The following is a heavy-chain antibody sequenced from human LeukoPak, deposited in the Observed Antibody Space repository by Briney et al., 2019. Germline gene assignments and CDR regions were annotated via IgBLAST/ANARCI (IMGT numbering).Heavy chain of an antibody. D-gene: IGHD2-2*01. V-gene: IGHV3-30*18. CDR3: AKHSAIYCSSTSCHGGFDY. J-gene: IGHJ4*02. Sequence: PGRSLRLSCAASGFTFSSYGMPWVRQAPGNGLECVALISNDGINTYYASSVKGRFTISRDTSKKTLSLQMSSLRAEDTAVYYCAKHSAIYCSSTSCHGGFDYWGQGTLVTVSS. CDR2: ISNDGINT. CDR1: GFTFSSYG.